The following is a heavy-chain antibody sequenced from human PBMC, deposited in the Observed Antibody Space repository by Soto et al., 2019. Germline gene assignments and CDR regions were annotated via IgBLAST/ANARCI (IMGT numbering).Heavy chain of an antibody. D-gene: IGHD2-21*02. J-gene: IGHJ6*02. CDR3: ASGVVTPWYYYYYGMDV. CDR2: INHSGST. Sequence: SETLSLTCAVYGGSFSGYYWSWIRQPPGKGLEWIGEINHSGSTNYNPSLKSRVTISVDTSKNQFSLKLSSVTAADTAVYYCASGVVTPWYYYYYGMDVWGQGTTVTVSS. V-gene: IGHV4-34*01. CDR1: GGSFSGYY.